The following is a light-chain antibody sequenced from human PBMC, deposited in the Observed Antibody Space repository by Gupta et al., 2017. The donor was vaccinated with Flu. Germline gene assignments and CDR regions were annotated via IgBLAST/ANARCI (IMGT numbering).Light chain of an antibody. J-gene: IGKJ1*01. CDR1: QSISSY. CDR3: QERSNWPWT. V-gene: IGKV3-11*01. Sequence: EIVLTQSPATLSLSPGERATLSCRASQSISSYLAWYHQKTGQAPRLLIYDAFNRATGIPARFSGSGSGTDFTLTISSLEPEDFAVYYCQERSNWPWTFGQGTKVEIK. CDR2: DAF.